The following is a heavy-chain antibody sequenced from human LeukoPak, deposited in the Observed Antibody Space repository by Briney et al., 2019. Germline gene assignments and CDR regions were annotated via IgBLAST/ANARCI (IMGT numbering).Heavy chain of an antibody. J-gene: IGHJ4*02. CDR1: GGSISSHY. CDR3: ARQSSGSYVYFDF. D-gene: IGHD3-22*01. V-gene: IGHV4-4*07. CDR2: MSISGNT. Sequence: KPSETLSLTCTTSGGSISSHYYSWIRQPAGKGLEWIGRMSISGNTNYNPSLKSRVTISVDKSKNQFSLKLSSVTAADTAMYYCARQSSGSYVYFDFWGQGTLVTVSS.